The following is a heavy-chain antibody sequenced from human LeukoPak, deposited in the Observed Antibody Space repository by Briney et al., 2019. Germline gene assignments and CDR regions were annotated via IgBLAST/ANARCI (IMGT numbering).Heavy chain of an antibody. CDR1: GFTFSSYA. J-gene: IGHJ3*02. D-gene: IGHD4-17*01. Sequence: GGSLRLSCAASGFTFSSYAMHWVRQAPGKGLEWVAVISYDGSNKYYADSVKGRFTISRDNSKNTLYLQMNSLRAEDTAMYYCARVPGDYGGAFDIWGQGTMVTVSS. CDR2: ISYDGSNK. CDR3: ARVPGDYGGAFDI. V-gene: IGHV3-30*04.